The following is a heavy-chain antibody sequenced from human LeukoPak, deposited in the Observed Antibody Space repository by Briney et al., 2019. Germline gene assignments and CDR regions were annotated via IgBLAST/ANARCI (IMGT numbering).Heavy chain of an antibody. CDR1: GVTFSNFG. Sequence: PGRSLRLSCVAPGVTFSNFGMHWVRQAPGKGLEWVAVISDDGRKQYYADSVKGRFTISRDNSKNTLYLQMNSLRAEDTAVYYCARDGVTTVTTFDYWGQGTLVTVSS. J-gene: IGHJ4*02. V-gene: IGHV3-30*03. D-gene: IGHD4-17*01. CDR2: ISDDGRKQ. CDR3: ARDGVTTVTTFDY.